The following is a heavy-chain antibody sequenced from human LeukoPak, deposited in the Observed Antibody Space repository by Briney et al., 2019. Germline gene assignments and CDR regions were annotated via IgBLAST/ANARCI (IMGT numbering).Heavy chain of an antibody. CDR1: GYTFTSYA. D-gene: IGHD2-2*01. J-gene: IGHJ3*02. CDR2: INAGNGNT. CDR3: ARAHCSSTSCYYPGDAFDI. V-gene: IGHV1-3*01. Sequence: GASVKVSCKASGYTFTSYAMHWVRQAPGQRLEWMGWINAGNGNTKYSQKFQGRVTITRDTSASTAYMELSSLRSEDTAVYYCARAHCSSTSCYYPGDAFDIWGQGTMVTVSS.